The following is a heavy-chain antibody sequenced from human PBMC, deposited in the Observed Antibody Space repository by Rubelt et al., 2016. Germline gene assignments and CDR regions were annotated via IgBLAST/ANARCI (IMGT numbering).Heavy chain of an antibody. Sequence: EVQLVESGGGLVQPGGSLRLSCAASGFTFSSYAMSWVRQAPGKGLEWVSAISGSGGSTYYADSVKGRFTISRDNSKNTLYLQMNSLRAEDTAVYYCARDGGYCSGGSCYSVAEDYFDYWGQGTLVTVSS. CDR3: ARDGGYCSGGSCYSVAEDYFDY. CDR2: ISGSGGST. V-gene: IGHV3-23*04. D-gene: IGHD2-15*01. CDR1: GFTFSSYA. J-gene: IGHJ4*02.